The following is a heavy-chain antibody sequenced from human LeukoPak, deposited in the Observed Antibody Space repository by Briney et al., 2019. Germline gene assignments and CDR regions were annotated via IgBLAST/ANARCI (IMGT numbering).Heavy chain of an antibody. V-gene: IGHV3-7*01. CDR2: IKEDGSEK. CDR1: GFTFRSYW. CDR3: ARDPSSLRDSYDY. J-gene: IGHJ4*02. Sequence: PGGSLRLSCATSGFTFRSYWMNWIRQTPRQGLEWVANIKEDGSEKNYVDSVKGRFTISRDNAKNSLYLQMNSLRVEDAAVYYCARDPSSLRDSYDYWGQGTLVIVSS.